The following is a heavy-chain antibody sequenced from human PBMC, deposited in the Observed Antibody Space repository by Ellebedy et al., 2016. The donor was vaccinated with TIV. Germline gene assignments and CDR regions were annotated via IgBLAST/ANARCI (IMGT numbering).Heavy chain of an antibody. CDR1: GFTSSPSW. D-gene: IGHD1-1*01. CDR2: MNGDGNER. Sequence: PGGSLTLSCAVSGFTSSPSWMRRVRQATGQGLEWVANMNGDGNERYYVDSVEGRFTISRDNTRNSLYLQMNSLRADDTAVYYCTKDGSGTMKFWGQGTLVTVSS. V-gene: IGHV3-7*01. J-gene: IGHJ4*02. CDR3: TKDGSGTMKF.